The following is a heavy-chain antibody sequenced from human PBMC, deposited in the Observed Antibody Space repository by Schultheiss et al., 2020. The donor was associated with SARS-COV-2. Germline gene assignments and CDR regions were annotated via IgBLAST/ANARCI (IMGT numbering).Heavy chain of an antibody. Sequence: GGSLRLSCAASGFTFSNAWMSWVRQAPGKGLEWVSSISSSSSYIYYADSVKGRFTISRDNAKNTLYLQMNSLRAEDTAVYYCARTATYYYYGMDVWGQGTTVTVSS. CDR2: ISSSSSYI. V-gene: IGHV3-21*01. CDR1: GFTFSNAW. CDR3: ARTATYYYYGMDV. J-gene: IGHJ6*02.